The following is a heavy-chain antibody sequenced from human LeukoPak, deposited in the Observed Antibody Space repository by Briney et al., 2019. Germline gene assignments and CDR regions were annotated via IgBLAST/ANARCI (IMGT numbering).Heavy chain of an antibody. CDR2: INHSGSA. V-gene: IGHV4-34*01. J-gene: IGHJ4*02. CDR1: GGPFSGHY. Sequence: SETLSLTCAVYGGPFSGHYWRWIRQPPGKGLEWIGEINHSGSASYSPSLKSRVTLSVDTSKNQFSLKLSSVTAADTAMYYCATMRGYCSSPTCQDSWGQGTLVTVSS. CDR3: ATMRGYCSSPTCQDS. D-gene: IGHD2-2*01.